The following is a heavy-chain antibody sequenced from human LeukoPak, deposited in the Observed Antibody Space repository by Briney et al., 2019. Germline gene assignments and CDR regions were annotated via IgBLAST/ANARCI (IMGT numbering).Heavy chain of an antibody. CDR2: IYHSGST. D-gene: IGHD3-10*01. CDR3: ARGVGSGTSPSFDY. J-gene: IGHJ4*02. V-gene: IGHV4-4*02. CDR1: GGSISSSNW. Sequence: KPSETLSLTCAVSGGSISSSNWWSWVRQPPGKGLEWIGEIYHSGSTNYNPSLKSRVTISVDTSKNQFSLKLSSVTAADTAVYYCARGVGSGTSPSFDYWGQGTLVTVSS.